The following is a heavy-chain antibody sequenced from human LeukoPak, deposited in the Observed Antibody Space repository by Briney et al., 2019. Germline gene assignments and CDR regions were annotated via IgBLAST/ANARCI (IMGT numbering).Heavy chain of an antibody. CDR3: ARGVPAANNYYYYYYMDV. Sequence: SQTLSLTCTVSGGSISSGGYYWSWIRQPPGKGLEWIGYIYHSGSTYYNPSLKSRVTISVDRSKNQFSLKLSSVTAADTAVYYCARGVPAANNYYYYYYMDVWGKGTTVTVSS. V-gene: IGHV4-30-2*01. CDR1: GGSISSGGYY. CDR2: IYHSGST. D-gene: IGHD2-2*01. J-gene: IGHJ6*03.